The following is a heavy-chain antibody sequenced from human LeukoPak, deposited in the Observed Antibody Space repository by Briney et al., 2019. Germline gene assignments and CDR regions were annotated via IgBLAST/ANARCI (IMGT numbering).Heavy chain of an antibody. J-gene: IGHJ6*02. D-gene: IGHD6-6*01. Sequence: ASVKVSCKASGGTFSSYAISWVRQAPGQGLEWMGGIIPIFGTANYAQKFQGRVTITADESTSTAYMELSSLRSEDTAVYYCARVSIAARLNYYYGMDVWGQGTTVTVSS. V-gene: IGHV1-69*13. CDR2: IIPIFGTA. CDR3: ARVSIAARLNYYYGMDV. CDR1: GGTFSSYA.